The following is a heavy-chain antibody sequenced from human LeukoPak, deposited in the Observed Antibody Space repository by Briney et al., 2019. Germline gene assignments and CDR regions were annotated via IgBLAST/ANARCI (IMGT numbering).Heavy chain of an antibody. V-gene: IGHV4-59*05. CDR1: GGSISSYY. D-gene: IGHD3-22*01. J-gene: IGHJ4*02. CDR3: ARVGIAYYYDSSGYYTDF. Sequence: SETLSLTCTVSGGSISSYYWSWIRQPPGKGLEWIGSIYYSGSTYYNPSLKSRVTISVDTSKNQFSLKLSSVTAADTAVYYCARVGIAYYYDSSGYYTDFWGQGTLVTVSS. CDR2: IYYSGST.